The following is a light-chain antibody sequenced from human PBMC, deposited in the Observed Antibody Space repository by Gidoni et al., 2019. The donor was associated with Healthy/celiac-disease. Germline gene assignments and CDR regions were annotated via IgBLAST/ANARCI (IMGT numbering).Light chain of an antibody. CDR2: LGS. V-gene: IGKV2-28*01. Sequence: DIVMTQSPLSLPVPPGEPASISCRSSQSLLHSNGYNYLDWYLQKPGQSPQLLIYLGSNRASGVPDRFSGSGSGTDFTLKISRVEAEDVGVYYCMQALQTPRTFXQXTKVEIK. J-gene: IGKJ1*01. CDR3: MQALQTPRT. CDR1: QSLLHSNGYNY.